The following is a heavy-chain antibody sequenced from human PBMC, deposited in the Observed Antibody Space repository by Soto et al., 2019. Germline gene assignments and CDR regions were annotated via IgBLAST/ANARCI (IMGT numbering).Heavy chain of an antibody. V-gene: IGHV3-30-3*01. D-gene: IGHD3-16*01. Sequence: QVQLVESGGGVVQPGRSLRLSCAASGFTFSSYAMHWVRQAPGKGLEWVAVISYDGSNKYYADSVKGRFTISRDNSKNTLYLQMNSLRAEDTAVYYCARGAEGEDYWGQGTLVTVSS. CDR1: GFTFSSYA. CDR3: ARGAEGEDY. CDR2: ISYDGSNK. J-gene: IGHJ4*02.